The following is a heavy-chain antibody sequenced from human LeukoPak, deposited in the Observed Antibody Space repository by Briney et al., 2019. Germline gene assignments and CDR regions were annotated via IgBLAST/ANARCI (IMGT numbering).Heavy chain of an antibody. CDR3: ASGELGRSDF. D-gene: IGHD1-1*01. CDR2: IDSRGRTK. Sequence: PGGSLRLSCTASGFIFSDNYMTWIRQAPGKGLEWLSYIDSRGRTKHYAESVKGRFTISRDKARSSVYLEMNDLRVDDTAVYYCASGELGRSDFWGQGTLVTVS. CDR1: GFIFSDNY. J-gene: IGHJ4*02. V-gene: IGHV3-11*01.